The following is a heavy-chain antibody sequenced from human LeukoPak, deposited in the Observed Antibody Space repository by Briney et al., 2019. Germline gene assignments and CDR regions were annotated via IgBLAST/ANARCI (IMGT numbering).Heavy chain of an antibody. CDR2: IIAIFGTA. Sequence: SVKVSCKASGGTLSSYAISWVRPPPGQGLRWMGRIIAIFGTANYAQKFQGRVTITTDESTSTAYMELSSLRSEDTAVYYCARGAVPAADGFFDYWGQGTLVTVSS. V-gene: IGHV1-69*05. D-gene: IGHD2-2*01. J-gene: IGHJ4*02. CDR3: ARGAVPAADGFFDY. CDR1: GGTLSSYA.